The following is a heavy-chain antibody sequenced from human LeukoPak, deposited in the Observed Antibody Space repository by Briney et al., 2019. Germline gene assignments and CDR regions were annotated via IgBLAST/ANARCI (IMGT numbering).Heavy chain of an antibody. J-gene: IGHJ6*04. D-gene: IGHD3-10*01. CDR3: ARDRGILDV. CDR2: IYTSGST. Sequence: SETLSLTCTVSGGSISSGSYYWSWIRQPAGKGLEWIGRIYTSGSTNYNPSLKSRVTISVDTSKNQFSLKLSSVTAADTAVYYCARDRGILDVWGKGTTATVSS. V-gene: IGHV4-61*02. CDR1: GGSISSGSYY.